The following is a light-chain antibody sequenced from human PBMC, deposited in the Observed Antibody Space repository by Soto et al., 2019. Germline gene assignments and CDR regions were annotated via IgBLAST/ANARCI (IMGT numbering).Light chain of an antibody. J-gene: IGKJ1*01. Sequence: DIQMTQSPSTLSASVGDRVTITCRASQTITTWLAWYQQKPGKAPKLLIYKASGLETGVPSRFSASGSGTEFTLTISSLQPDDSATYYCQQYNVYPWTFGQGTKVEIK. CDR2: KAS. V-gene: IGKV1-5*03. CDR3: QQYNVYPWT. CDR1: QTITTW.